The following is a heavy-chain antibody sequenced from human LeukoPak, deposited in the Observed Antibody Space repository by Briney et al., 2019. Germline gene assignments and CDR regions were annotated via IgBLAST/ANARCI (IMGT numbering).Heavy chain of an antibody. CDR1: GGSISSSSYY. D-gene: IGHD6-19*01. Sequence: PSETLSLTCTVSGGSISSSSYYWGWIRQPPGKGLEWIGSIYYSGSTYYNPSLKSRVTISVDTSKNQFSLKLSSVTAADTAVYYCAREKGRSAIDYWGQGTLVTVSS. CDR3: AREKGRSAIDY. J-gene: IGHJ4*02. V-gene: IGHV4-39*07. CDR2: IYYSGST.